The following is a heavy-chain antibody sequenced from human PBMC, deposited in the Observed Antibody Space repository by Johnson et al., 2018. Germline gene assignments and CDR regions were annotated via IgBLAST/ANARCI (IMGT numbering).Heavy chain of an antibody. J-gene: IGHJ4*01. CDR1: GYIFTGYY. Sequence: QVQLGEAGAEVKKPGASVKVSCKASGYIFTGYYMHWVRQAPGQGLEWMGWINPNSGGTNYAQKFQGWVAMTRDTSISTAYMELSRLVSADTAVYYCARHGVEYFGSGASYYFDYWGQGTLVTVSS. D-gene: IGHD3-10*01. V-gene: IGHV1-2*04. CDR3: ARHGVEYFGSGASYYFDY. CDR2: INPNSGGT.